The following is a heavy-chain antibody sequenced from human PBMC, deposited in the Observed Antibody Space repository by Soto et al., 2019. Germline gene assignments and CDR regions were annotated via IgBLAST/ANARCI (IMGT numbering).Heavy chain of an antibody. V-gene: IGHV4-59*01. CDR3: ARDSGYYGSGSRDWFDP. CDR1: GGSISSYY. J-gene: IGHJ5*02. Sequence: SETLSLTCTVSGGSISSYYWSWIRQPPGKGLEWIGYIYYSGSTNYNPSLKSRVTISVDTSKNQFSLKLSSVTAADTAVYYCARDSGYYGSGSRDWFDPWGQGTLVTVSS. CDR2: IYYSGST. D-gene: IGHD3-10*01.